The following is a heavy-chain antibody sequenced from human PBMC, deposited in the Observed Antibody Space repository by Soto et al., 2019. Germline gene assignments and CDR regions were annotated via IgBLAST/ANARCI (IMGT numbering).Heavy chain of an antibody. CDR1: GGSISSYY. D-gene: IGHD2-2*02. Sequence: SETLSLTCTVSGGSISSYYWSWIRQPPGKGLEWIGYIYYSGSTNYNPSLKSRVTISVGTSKNQFSLKLSSVTAADTAVYYCARTPVEYCSSTSCYMPPGYWGQGTLVTVSS. V-gene: IGHV4-59*01. J-gene: IGHJ4*02. CDR3: ARTPVEYCSSTSCYMPPGY. CDR2: IYYSGST.